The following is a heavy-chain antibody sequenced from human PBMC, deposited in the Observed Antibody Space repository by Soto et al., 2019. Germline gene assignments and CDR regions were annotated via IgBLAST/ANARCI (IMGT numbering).Heavy chain of an antibody. CDR1: GFTFDAYG. D-gene: IGHD4-17*01. V-gene: IGHV3-20*01. CDR2: MNWDGGRT. Sequence: EVQLVESGGGVVRPGGSLRLSCAASGFTFDAYGMSWVRQVPGKGLEWVAGMNWDGGRTAYADSVRGRFTISRDNAQISLYLQMNSLAADDTAFYHCARGSGYGDYVSPYWGQGTLVTVSS. CDR3: ARGSGYGDYVSPY. J-gene: IGHJ4*02.